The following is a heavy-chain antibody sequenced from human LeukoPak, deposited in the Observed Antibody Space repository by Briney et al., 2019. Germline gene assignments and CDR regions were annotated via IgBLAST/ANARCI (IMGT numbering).Heavy chain of an antibody. J-gene: IGHJ4*02. Sequence: GGSLRLSCAASGFTVSSYGMHWVRQAPGKGLEWVAVIWYDGSNKYYADSVKGRFTISRDNSKNTLYLQMNSLGAEDTAVYYCAREESILIGYGYFDYWGQGTLVAVSS. D-gene: IGHD3-9*01. CDR2: IWYDGSNK. CDR3: AREESILIGYGYFDY. V-gene: IGHV3-33*01. CDR1: GFTVSSYG.